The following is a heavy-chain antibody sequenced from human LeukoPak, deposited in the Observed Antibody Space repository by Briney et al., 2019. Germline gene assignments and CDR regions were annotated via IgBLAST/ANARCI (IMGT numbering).Heavy chain of an antibody. V-gene: IGHV3-21*01. CDR2: ISSSSSYI. CDR1: GFTFSSYS. Sequence: GGSPRLSCAASGFTFSSYSMNWVRQAPGKGLEWVSSISSSSSYIYYADSVKGRFTISRDNAKNSLYLQMNSLRAEDTAVYYCASSRSTDAFDIWGQGTMVTVSS. D-gene: IGHD2-2*01. CDR3: ASSRSTDAFDI. J-gene: IGHJ3*02.